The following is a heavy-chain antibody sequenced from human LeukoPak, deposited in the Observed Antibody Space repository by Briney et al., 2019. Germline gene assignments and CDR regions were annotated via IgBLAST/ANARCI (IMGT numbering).Heavy chain of an antibody. CDR1: GYTFTSYG. CDR3: ARRYSGSYLSFGFDP. D-gene: IGHD1-26*01. J-gene: IGHJ5*02. Sequence: ASVKVSCKASGYTFTSYGISWVRQAPGQGLEWMGWISAYNGNTNYAQKLQGRVTMTTDTSTSAAYMELRSLRSDDTAVYYCARRYSGSYLSFGFDPWGQGTLVTVSS. V-gene: IGHV1-18*01. CDR2: ISAYNGNT.